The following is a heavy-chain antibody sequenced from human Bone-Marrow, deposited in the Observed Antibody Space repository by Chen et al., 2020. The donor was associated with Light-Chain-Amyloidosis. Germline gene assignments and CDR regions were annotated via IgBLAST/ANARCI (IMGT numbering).Heavy chain of an antibody. Sequence: EGQLLESGGGLGQPGGFLRVSCAASGFSFAKFTMNWVRQAPGRGPEWVSAISGSGVTTYYSDSVKGRFTISRDNLNNTVFLQMDSLRAEDTAIYYCAKSQGSTWSYYYYAMDVWGQGTTVTVSS. D-gene: IGHD6-13*01. CDR2: ISGSGVTT. V-gene: IGHV3-23*01. CDR3: AKSQGSTWSYYYYAMDV. J-gene: IGHJ6*02. CDR1: GFSFAKFT.